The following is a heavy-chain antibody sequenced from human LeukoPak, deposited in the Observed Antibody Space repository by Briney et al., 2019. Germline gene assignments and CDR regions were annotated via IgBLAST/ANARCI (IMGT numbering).Heavy chain of an antibody. CDR3: ATLVIWSSWKDAFDI. J-gene: IGHJ3*02. CDR1: GYTFTSYA. CDR2: INTNTGNP. V-gene: IGHV7-4-1*02. Sequence: RASVKVSCKASGYTFTSYAMNWVRQAPGQGLEWMGWINTNTGNPTYAQGFTGRFVFSLDTSVSTAYLQISSLKAEDTAVYYCATLVIWSSWKDAFDIWGQGTMVTVSS. D-gene: IGHD3-10*01.